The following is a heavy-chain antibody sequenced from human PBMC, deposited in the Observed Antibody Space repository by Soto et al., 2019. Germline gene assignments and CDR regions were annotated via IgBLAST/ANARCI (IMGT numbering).Heavy chain of an antibody. CDR2: IYYSGST. CDR1: GGSISSYY. J-gene: IGHJ5*02. V-gene: IGHV4-59*01. CDR3: ARVSGWFDP. D-gene: IGHD1-26*01. Sequence: SETLSLTCTVSGGSISSYYWSWIRQPPGKGLEWIGYIYYSGSTNYNPSLKSRVTISVDTSKNQFSLKLSSVTAADTAVYYCARVSGWFDPWGQGTLVTVSS.